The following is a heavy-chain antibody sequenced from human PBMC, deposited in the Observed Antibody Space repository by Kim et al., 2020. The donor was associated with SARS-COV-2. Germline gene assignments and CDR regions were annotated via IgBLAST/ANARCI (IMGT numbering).Heavy chain of an antibody. D-gene: IGHD6-19*01. V-gene: IGHV3-21*01. Sequence: GGSLRLSCAASGFTFSSYSMNWVRQAPGKGLEWVSSISSSSSYIYYADSVKGRFTISRDNAKNSLYLQMNSLRAEDTAVYYCARGVRVSSGWYLGDYYYYGMDVWGQGTTVTVSS. CDR3: ARGVRVSSGWYLGDYYYYGMDV. CDR1: GFTFSSYS. CDR2: ISSSSSYI. J-gene: IGHJ6*02.